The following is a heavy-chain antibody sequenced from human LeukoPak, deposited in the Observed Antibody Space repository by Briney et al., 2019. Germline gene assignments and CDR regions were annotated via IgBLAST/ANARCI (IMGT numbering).Heavy chain of an antibody. V-gene: IGHV1-69*05. CDR2: IIPIFGTA. Sequence: SVKISCKASGGTFSSYAISWVRQAPGQGLEWMGGIIPIFGTANYAQKFQGRVTITTDESTSTAYMELSSLRSEDTAVYYCASAMYYYDSSGYYPPFDYWGQGTLVTVSS. CDR1: GGTFSSYA. CDR3: ASAMYYYDSSGYYPPFDY. D-gene: IGHD3-22*01. J-gene: IGHJ4*02.